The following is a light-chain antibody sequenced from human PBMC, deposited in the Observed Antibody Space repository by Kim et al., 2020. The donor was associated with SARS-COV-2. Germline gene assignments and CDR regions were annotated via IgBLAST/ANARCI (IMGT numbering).Light chain of an antibody. V-gene: IGKV1-17*01. CDR3: QQYNTYPPT. J-gene: IGKJ1*01. Sequence: DIQMTQSPSSLSASVGDRVSITCRASQGIGNDLAWYQHKSGQAPKRLIFAASSLQSGVPSRFSGSVSATECTLTITSLQPEDFATYYCQQYNTYPPTFGQGTKVDIK. CDR2: AAS. CDR1: QGIGND.